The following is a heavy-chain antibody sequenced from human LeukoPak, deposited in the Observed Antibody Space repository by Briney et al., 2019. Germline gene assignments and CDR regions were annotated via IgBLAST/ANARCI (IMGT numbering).Heavy chain of an antibody. CDR3: ARDLGYCSGGSRPVY. D-gene: IGHD2-15*01. CDR1: GGTFISYA. CDR2: IIPIFGIA. V-gene: IGHV1-69*17. J-gene: IGHJ4*02. Sequence: SVTVSCKASGGTFISYAISWVRQAPGQGLEWMGRIIPIFGIANYAQKFQGRVTITADKSTSTAYMELSSLRSEDTAVYYCARDLGYCSGGSRPVYWGQGTLVTVSS.